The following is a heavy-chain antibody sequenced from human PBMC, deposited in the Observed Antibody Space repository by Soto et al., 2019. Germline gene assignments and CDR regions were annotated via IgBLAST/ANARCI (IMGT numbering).Heavy chain of an antibody. CDR3: ARDLLVRAIPGYYYYGMDV. CDR1: GYTFTSYG. D-gene: IGHD2-21*01. J-gene: IGHJ6*02. V-gene: IGHV1-18*01. CDR2: ISAYNGNT. Sequence: ASVKVSCKASGYTFTSYGISWVRQAPGQGLEWMGWISAYNGNTNYAQKLQGRVTMTTDTSTSTAYMELRSLRSDDTAVYYCARDLLVRAIPGYYYYGMDVWGQGTKVTVYS.